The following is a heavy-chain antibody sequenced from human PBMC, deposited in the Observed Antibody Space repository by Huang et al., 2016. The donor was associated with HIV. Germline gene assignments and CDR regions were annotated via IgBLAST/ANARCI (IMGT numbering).Heavy chain of an antibody. J-gene: IGHJ5*02. CDR3: VRENYGSGSTLHWFDP. Sequence: DVQLVESGGGPVKPGGSLRLSCAASGFSFDSFAMPWVRRARGKGLVGIASITASRSFKDYAVWLTVRFTVSRDNAKNSLYLQMNSLRPEDTAVYYCVRENYGSGSTLHWFDPWGQGTLVTVSS. V-gene: IGHV3-21*01. D-gene: IGHD3-10*01. CDR1: GFSFDSFA. CDR2: ITASRSFK.